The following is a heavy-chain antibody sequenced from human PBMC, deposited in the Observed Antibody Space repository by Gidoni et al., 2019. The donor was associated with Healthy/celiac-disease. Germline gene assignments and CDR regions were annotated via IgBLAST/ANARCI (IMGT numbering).Heavy chain of an antibody. CDR1: GFTFSSYA. Sequence: EVQLLESGGGLVQPGGSLRLSCAASGFTFSSYAMSWVRQAPGKGLEWVSAISGSGGSTYYADSVKGRFTISRDNSKNTLYLQMNSLRAEDTAVYYCAKDSVRRITIFGVASNWFDPWGQGTLVTVSS. V-gene: IGHV3-23*01. CDR2: ISGSGGST. D-gene: IGHD3-3*01. CDR3: AKDSVRRITIFGVASNWFDP. J-gene: IGHJ5*02.